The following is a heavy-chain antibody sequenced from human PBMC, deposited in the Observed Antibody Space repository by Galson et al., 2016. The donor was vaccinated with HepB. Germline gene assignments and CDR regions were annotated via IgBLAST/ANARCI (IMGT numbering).Heavy chain of an antibody. CDR2: INPSSGST. D-gene: IGHD3-9*01. CDR3: ARDRKSVDWLLYNGHFDS. J-gene: IGHJ4*02. V-gene: IGHV1-46*01. Sequence: SVKVSCKASGYTFSNYYMHWVRQAPGQGLEWMGIINPSSGSTTYAQKFQGRDTMTRDTSASTVYMDLSSLRSEDTAVYYCARDRKSVDWLLYNGHFDSWGQGTLVTVSS. CDR1: GYTFSNYY.